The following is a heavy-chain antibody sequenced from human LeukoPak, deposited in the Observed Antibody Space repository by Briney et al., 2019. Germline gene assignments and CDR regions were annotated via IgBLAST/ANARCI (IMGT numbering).Heavy chain of an antibody. CDR2: IYSGGST. Sequence: GGSLRLSCAASGFTVSSNYMSWVRQAPGKGLEWVSIIYSGGSTYYADSVKGRFTISRDNSKNTLYLQMNSLRAEDTAVYYCARDDSIKLRYFDWLLKSYYFGYWGQGTLVTVSS. D-gene: IGHD3-9*01. CDR3: ARDDSIKLRYFDWLLKSYYFGY. V-gene: IGHV3-66*01. CDR1: GFTVSSNY. J-gene: IGHJ4*02.